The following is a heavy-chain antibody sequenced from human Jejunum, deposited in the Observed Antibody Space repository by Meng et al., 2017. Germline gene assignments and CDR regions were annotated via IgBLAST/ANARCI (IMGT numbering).Heavy chain of an antibody. CDR3: ARGDSSSLPYYFDY. CDR2: INPNTGNT. J-gene: IGHJ4*02. Sequence: ASVKVSCKASGYSFTVNFLHWVRLAPGHGLEWIGWINPNTGNTNYAQRFEGRVAMTRDTSINTVYMDLISPTSDDTAVHYCARGDSSSLPYYFDYWGQGTLVTVSS. V-gene: IGHV1-2*02. CDR1: GYSFTVNF. D-gene: IGHD6-13*01.